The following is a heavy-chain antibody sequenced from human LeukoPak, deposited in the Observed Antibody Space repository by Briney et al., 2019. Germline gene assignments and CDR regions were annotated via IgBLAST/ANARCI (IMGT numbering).Heavy chain of an antibody. Sequence: GASVKVSCKTSGYTFADYYMHWVRQAPGQGLEWMGWINPYSGGTNYAQKFQGRVTMTRDTSISTAYMELSRLRSDDTAMYYCARELAADPGTGWSYFDYWGQGTLVTVSS. CDR1: GYTFADYY. CDR3: ARELAADPGTGWSYFDY. J-gene: IGHJ4*02. V-gene: IGHV1-2*02. D-gene: IGHD6-19*01. CDR2: INPYSGGT.